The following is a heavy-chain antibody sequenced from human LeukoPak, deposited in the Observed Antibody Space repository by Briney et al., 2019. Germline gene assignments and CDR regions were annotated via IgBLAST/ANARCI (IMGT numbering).Heavy chain of an antibody. CDR2: IYYSGST. V-gene: IGHV4-59*01. J-gene: IGHJ4*02. CDR1: GDSISSYY. Sequence: SETLSLTCTVSGDSISSYYWSWIRQPPGKGLEWIGYIYYSGSTNYNPPLKSRVTISVDTSKNQFSLKLSSVTAADTAVYYCASGGVSAAAFLDYWGQGTLVTVSS. D-gene: IGHD6-13*01. CDR3: ASGGVSAAAFLDY.